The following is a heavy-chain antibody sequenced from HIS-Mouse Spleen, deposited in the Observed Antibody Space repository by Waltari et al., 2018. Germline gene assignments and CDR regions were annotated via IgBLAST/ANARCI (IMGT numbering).Heavy chain of an antibody. V-gene: IGHV4-39*07. Sequence: QLQLQESGPGLVKPSETLSLTCTVSGGSISSSSYYWGWIRQPPGKGLEWIGRIYYSGSTYYNPSLKGRVTISVDTSKTQCSLKLSSVTAADTAVYYCAREIPYSSSWYDWYFDLWGRGTLVTVSS. CDR1: GGSISSSSYY. J-gene: IGHJ2*01. D-gene: IGHD6-13*01. CDR2: IYYSGST. CDR3: AREIPYSSSWYDWYFDL.